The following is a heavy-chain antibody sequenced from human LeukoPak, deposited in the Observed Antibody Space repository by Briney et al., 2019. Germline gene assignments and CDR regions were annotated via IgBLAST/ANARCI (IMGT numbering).Heavy chain of an antibody. CDR3: ARLFRVVVPAANTHFDY. V-gene: IGHV4-39*01. CDR2: IYYSGST. J-gene: IGHJ4*02. Sequence: SETLSLTCTVSGGSISSSSYYWGWIRRPPGKGLEWIGSIYYSGSTYYNPSLKSRVTISVDTSKNQFSLKLSSVTAADTAVYYCARLFRVVVPAANTHFDYWGQGTLVTVSS. CDR1: GGSISSSSYY. D-gene: IGHD2-2*01.